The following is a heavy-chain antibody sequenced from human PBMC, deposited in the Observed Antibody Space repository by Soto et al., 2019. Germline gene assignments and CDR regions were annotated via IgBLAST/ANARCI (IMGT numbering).Heavy chain of an antibody. CDR2: ITTSAST. CDR3: ARHDSNGEFDC. V-gene: IGHV3-48*03. Sequence: PGGPMRLPCAASGGTFGTSERNWVRQAPGKGLEWVSYITTSASTKSSRARITISVDKSINTAYLEWGRLKASDTAMYYCARHDSNGEFDCWGQGSQVTVSA. J-gene: IGHJ4*02. CDR1: GGTFGTSE. D-gene: IGHD2-8*01.